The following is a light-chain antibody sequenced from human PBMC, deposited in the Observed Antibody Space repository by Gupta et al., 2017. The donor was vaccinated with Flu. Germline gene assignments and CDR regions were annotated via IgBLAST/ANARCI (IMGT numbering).Light chain of an antibody. J-gene: IGLJ2*01. Sequence: QSALPQPASVSASPGQSITISCTGTSSDVGGYNYVSWYQQHPGKAPKLMIYEVSNRPSGVSNRFSGSKSGNTASLTISGLQAEDEADYYCSSYTSSSTRVVFGGGTKLTVL. V-gene: IGLV2-14*01. CDR3: SSYTSSSTRVV. CDR2: EVS. CDR1: SSDVGGYNY.